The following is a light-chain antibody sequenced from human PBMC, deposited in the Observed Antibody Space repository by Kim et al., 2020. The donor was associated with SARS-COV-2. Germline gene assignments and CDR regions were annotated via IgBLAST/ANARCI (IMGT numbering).Light chain of an antibody. CDR3: NSRDSSGNLYV. Sequence: LGQTVSFTCQGDTLRPYYAGWYQQKPGQAPVLVIYDKNNRPSGIPDRFSGSSSGDTASLTITGAQAEDEADYYCNSRDSSGNLYVFGTGTKVTVL. CDR1: TLRPYY. J-gene: IGLJ1*01. V-gene: IGLV3-19*01. CDR2: DKN.